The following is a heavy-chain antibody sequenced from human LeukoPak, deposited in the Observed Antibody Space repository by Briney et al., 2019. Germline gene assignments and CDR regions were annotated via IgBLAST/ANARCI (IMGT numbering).Heavy chain of an antibody. CDR3: ASGADTVTTPFDY. CDR2: ISSSSSYI. Sequence: GGSLRLSCAASGFTFSSYSMNRVRQAPGKGLEWVSSISSSSSYIYYADSVKGRFTISRDNAKNSLYLQMNSLRAEDTAVYYCASGADTVTTPFDYWGQGTLVTVSS. CDR1: GFTFSSYS. J-gene: IGHJ4*02. V-gene: IGHV3-21*01. D-gene: IGHD4-17*01.